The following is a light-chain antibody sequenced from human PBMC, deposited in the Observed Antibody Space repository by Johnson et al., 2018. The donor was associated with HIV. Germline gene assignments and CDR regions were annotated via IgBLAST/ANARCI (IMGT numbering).Light chain of an antibody. J-gene: IGLJ1*01. CDR2: DNN. CDR3: GTWDSSLSAYV. V-gene: IGLV1-51*01. Sequence: QSVLTQPPSVSAAPGQKVTISCSGSSSNIGNNYVSWYQQLPGTAPKLLIYDNNQRPSGIPDRFSVSKSGTSATLGITGLQPWDEADYYCGTWDSSLSAYVFGTGTKVTVL. CDR1: SSNIGNNY.